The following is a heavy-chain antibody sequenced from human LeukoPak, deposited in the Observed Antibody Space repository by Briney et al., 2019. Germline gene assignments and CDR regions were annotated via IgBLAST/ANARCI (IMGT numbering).Heavy chain of an antibody. Sequence: GESLKISCKGSGYSFTIYWIGWVRQMPGKGLEWMGIIYPGDSDTRYSPSFQGQVTISADKSINTAYLQWSSLKASDTAMYYCARRSPLREDAFDIWGQGTMVTVSS. V-gene: IGHV5-51*01. CDR1: GYSFTIYW. CDR2: IYPGDSDT. J-gene: IGHJ3*02. CDR3: ARRSPLREDAFDI.